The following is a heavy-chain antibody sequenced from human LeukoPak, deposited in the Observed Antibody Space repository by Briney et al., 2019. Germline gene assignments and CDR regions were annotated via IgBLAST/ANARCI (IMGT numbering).Heavy chain of an antibody. J-gene: IGHJ4*02. V-gene: IGHV1-3*01. D-gene: IGHD2-21*01. Sequence: ASVKVSCKASGYIVTQSVVHWVRQAPGQRPEWMGWIKAGNGDTKYSQNFQDRLTITRDTSASTVYMELSSLTSEDTALYYCARDDCGDTCYPGGYWGQGTLVTVSS. CDR1: GYIVTQSV. CDR2: IKAGNGDT. CDR3: ARDDCGDTCYPGGY.